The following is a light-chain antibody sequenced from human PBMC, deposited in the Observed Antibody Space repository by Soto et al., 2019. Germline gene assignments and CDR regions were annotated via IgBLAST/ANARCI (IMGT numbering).Light chain of an antibody. CDR3: QQYNSYSPWT. CDR2: DAS. CDR1: QNVNKW. V-gene: IGKV1-5*01. J-gene: IGKJ1*01. Sequence: DVQMTQSPSTLSASVGDRVTITCRASQNVNKWLACFQQKPGKVPKLLIFDASTLQTGVPSRFGGGGSGTEFTLTISGLQPDDFATYYCQQYNSYSPWTFGPGTKVDIK.